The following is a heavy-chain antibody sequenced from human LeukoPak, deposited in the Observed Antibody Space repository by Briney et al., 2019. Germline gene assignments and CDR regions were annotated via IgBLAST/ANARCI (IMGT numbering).Heavy chain of an antibody. CDR3: ARRYLPLGPLGY. D-gene: IGHD3-16*01. V-gene: IGHV4-38-2*01. CDR2: ISQSGST. CDR1: GYSIKSGYY. Sequence: SETLSLTCAVSGYSIKSGYYWGWIRQPPGKGLEWIGSISQSGSTYYNPSLKSLVTISVDTSKNQFSLKLSSVTAADTAVYYCARRYLPLGPLGYWGQGTLVTVSS. J-gene: IGHJ4*02.